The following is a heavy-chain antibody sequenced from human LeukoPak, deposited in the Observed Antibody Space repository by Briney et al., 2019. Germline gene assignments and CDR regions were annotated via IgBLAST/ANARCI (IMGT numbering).Heavy chain of an antibody. D-gene: IGHD4-23*01. V-gene: IGHV4-38-2*01. CDR1: GYSISSGYY. CDR2: IYHSGST. J-gene: IGHJ4*02. CDR3: ARVAPSTVVTPFQ. Sequence: SETLSLTCAVSGYSISSGYYWGWIRQPPGKGLEWIGSIYHSGSTYYNPSLKSRVTISVDTSKNQFSLKLSSVTAADTAIYYCARVAPSTVVTPFQWGQGTLVTVSS.